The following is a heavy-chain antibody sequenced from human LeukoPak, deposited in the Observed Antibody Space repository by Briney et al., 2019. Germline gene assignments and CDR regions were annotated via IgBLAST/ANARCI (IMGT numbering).Heavy chain of an antibody. CDR3: ARGSSNSYGYFRPPNAPTPVNNWFDP. CDR1: GYTFTSYY. CDR2: INPSGGST. V-gene: IGHV1-46*01. D-gene: IGHD5-18*01. Sequence: GASVKVSCKASGYTFTSYYMHWVRQAPGQGLEWMGIINPSGGSTSYAQKFQGRVTMTRDMSTSTVYMELRSLRSDDTAVYYCARGSSNSYGYFRPPNAPTPVNNWFDPWGQGTLVTVSS. J-gene: IGHJ5*02.